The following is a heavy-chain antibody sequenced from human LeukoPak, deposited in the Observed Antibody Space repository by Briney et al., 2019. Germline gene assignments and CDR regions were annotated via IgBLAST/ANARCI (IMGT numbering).Heavy chain of an antibody. Sequence: SGGSLRLSCAASGFTFSSYSMNWVRQAPGKGLEWVSSISSSSSYIYYADSMKGRFTISRDNAKNSLYLQMNSLRAEDTAVYYCARIAAAGLYYFDYWGQGTLVTVSS. CDR1: GFTFSSYS. CDR2: ISSSSSYI. D-gene: IGHD6-13*01. CDR3: ARIAAAGLYYFDY. V-gene: IGHV3-21*01. J-gene: IGHJ4*02.